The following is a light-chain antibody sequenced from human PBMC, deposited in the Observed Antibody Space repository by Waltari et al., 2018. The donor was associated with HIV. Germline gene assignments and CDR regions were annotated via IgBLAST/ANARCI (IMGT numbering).Light chain of an antibody. J-gene: IGLJ3*02. CDR3: QSVDSSATYWV. V-gene: IGLV3-25*03. CDR2: KDS. CDR1: ALPDQY. Sequence: SYELRHPPSVSVSPGQTARITCSGDALPDQYVYWYQQKPGQAPLLVIFKDSERPSGIPERFSGSSSGTTVTLTVTGVQAEDEADYYCQSVDSSATYWVFGGGTKLTVL.